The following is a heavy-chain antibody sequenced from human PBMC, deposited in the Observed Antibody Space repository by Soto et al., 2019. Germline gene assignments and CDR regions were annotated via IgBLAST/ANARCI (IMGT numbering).Heavy chain of an antibody. CDR1: GFTFSSYD. CDR3: ATGGAVAGTFDY. Sequence: PGGSLRLSCAASGFTFSSYDMHWVRQATGKGLEWVSAIGTAGDTYYPGSVKGRFTISRENARNSLYLQMNSLRAGDTAVYYCATGGAVAGTFDYWGQGTLVTVSS. D-gene: IGHD6-19*01. J-gene: IGHJ4*02. CDR2: IGTAGDT. V-gene: IGHV3-13*01.